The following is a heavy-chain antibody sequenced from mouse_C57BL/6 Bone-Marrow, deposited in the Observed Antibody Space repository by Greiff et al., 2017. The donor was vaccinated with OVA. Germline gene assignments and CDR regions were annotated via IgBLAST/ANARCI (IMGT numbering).Heavy chain of an antibody. CDR1: GFTFTDYY. CDR2: IRNKATGYTT. J-gene: IGHJ4*01. CDR3: ARYEYYAYYYAMDY. Sequence: EVKLMVESGGGLVQPGGSLSLSCAASGFTFTDYYMSWVRQPPGKALEWLGFIRNKATGYTTEYSASVKGRFTISRDNSQSILYLQMNALRAEDSATYYCARYEYYAYYYAMDYWGQGTSVTVSS. D-gene: IGHD1-1*01. V-gene: IGHV7-3*01.